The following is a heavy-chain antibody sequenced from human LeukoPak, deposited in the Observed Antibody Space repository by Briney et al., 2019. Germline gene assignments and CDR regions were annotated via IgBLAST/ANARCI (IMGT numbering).Heavy chain of an antibody. V-gene: IGHV1-46*01. D-gene: IGHD6-6*01. Sequence: GASVKLSCKASGYTFTSYYMHWVRQAPGQGLEWMGIINPSGGSTSYAQKFQGRVTMTRDTSTSTVYMELSSLRSEDTAVYYCARDQREGIAARPGLNAFDIWGQGTMVTVSS. J-gene: IGHJ3*02. CDR1: GYTFTSYY. CDR2: INPSGGST. CDR3: ARDQREGIAARPGLNAFDI.